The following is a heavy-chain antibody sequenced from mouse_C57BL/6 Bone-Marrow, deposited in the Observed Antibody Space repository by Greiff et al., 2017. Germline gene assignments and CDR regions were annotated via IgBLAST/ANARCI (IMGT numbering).Heavy chain of an antibody. J-gene: IGHJ4*01. CDR2: LNPGSGGT. CDR1: GYAFTNSL. V-gene: IGHV1-54*01. CDR3: ARGIYYYDSSYGHYYAMDN. Sequence: QVQLQQSGAELVRPGTSVMVSCKASGYAFTNSLLEWLKQRPGQGLEWMGVLNPGSGGTNYTETFQGQAPLTADTSSSPAYMQLSCLTSEDAAVYCCARGIYYYDSSYGHYYAMDNRGHGASVTGSS. D-gene: IGHD1-1*01.